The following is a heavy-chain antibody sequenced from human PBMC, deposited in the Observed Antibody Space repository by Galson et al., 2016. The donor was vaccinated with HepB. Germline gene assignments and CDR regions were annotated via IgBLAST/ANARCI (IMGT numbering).Heavy chain of an antibody. CDR3: ARDSFTIFGVTPNWFDP. Sequence: SLRLSCAASGFTFGDYAMSWFRQAPGKGLEWVAVILYDGSKKYYADSVKGRFTISRDNSKNTLYLQMNSLRAEDTAVYYCARDSFTIFGVTPNWFDPWGQGTLVTVSS. J-gene: IGHJ5*02. CDR2: ILYDGSKK. V-gene: IGHV3-33*01. CDR1: GFTFGDYA. D-gene: IGHD3-3*01.